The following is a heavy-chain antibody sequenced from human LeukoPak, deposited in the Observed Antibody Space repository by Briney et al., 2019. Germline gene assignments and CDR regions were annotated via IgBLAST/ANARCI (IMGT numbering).Heavy chain of an antibody. D-gene: IGHD2-15*01. V-gene: IGHV4-59*01. CDR2: IHYSGST. CDR3: ARGKYCSGGSCPSDY. Sequence: SETLSLTCTVSGGSISSYYWSWIRQPPGKGLEWIGYIHYSGSTNYNPSLKSRVTISVDTSKNQFSLKLSSVTAADTAVYYCARGKYCSGGSCPSDYWGQGTLVTVSS. J-gene: IGHJ4*02. CDR1: GGSISSYY.